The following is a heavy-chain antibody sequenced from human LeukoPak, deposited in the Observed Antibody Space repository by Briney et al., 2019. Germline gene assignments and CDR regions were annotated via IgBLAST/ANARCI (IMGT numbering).Heavy chain of an antibody. V-gene: IGHV7-4-1*02. Sequence: GASVKVSCKASGYTFTNYAMNWVRQAPGQGLEWMGWLNTDTGNPTYAQGFTGRLVFSLDTSASTAYLQISSLKAEDTAIYYCARTLFGDQYQLLHNWFDPWGQGTLVTVSS. CDR2: LNTDTGNP. CDR1: GYTFTNYA. D-gene: IGHD2-2*01. J-gene: IGHJ5*02. CDR3: ARTLFGDQYQLLHNWFDP.